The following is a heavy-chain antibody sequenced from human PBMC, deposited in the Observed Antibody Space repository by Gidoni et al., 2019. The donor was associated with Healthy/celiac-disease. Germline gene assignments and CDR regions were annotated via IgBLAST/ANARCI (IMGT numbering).Heavy chain of an antibody. V-gene: IGHV3-49*03. CDR3: TRGRVTMIVVKTYGMDV. J-gene: IGHJ6*02. CDR1: GFTFGDYA. D-gene: IGHD3-22*01. Sequence: RLSCTASGFTFGDYAMSWFRQAPGKGLEWVGFIRSKAYGGITEYAASVKGRFTISRDDSKSIAYLQMNSLKTEDTAVYYCTRGRVTMIVVKTYGMDVWGQGTTVTVSS. CDR2: IRSKAYGGIT.